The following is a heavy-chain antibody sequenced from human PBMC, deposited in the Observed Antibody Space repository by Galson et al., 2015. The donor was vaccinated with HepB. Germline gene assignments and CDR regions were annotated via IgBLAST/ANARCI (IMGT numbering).Heavy chain of an antibody. J-gene: IGHJ4*02. D-gene: IGHD3-22*01. Sequence: SVKVSCKASGYTFTGYYMHWVRQAPGQGLEWMGWINPNSGGTNYAQEFQGWVTMTRDTSISTAYMELSRLRSDDTAVYYCARAQNYYYDSSGYFDYWGQGTLVTVSS. CDR2: INPNSGGT. CDR3: ARAQNYYYDSSGYFDY. V-gene: IGHV1-2*04. CDR1: GYTFTGYY.